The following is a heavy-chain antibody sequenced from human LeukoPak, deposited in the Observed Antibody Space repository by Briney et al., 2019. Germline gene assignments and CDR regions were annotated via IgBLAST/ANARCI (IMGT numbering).Heavy chain of an antibody. CDR1: GYTLTELS. Sequence: GASVKVSCKVSGYTLTELSMHWVRQAPGKGLEWMGGFDPEDGGTIYAQKFQGRVTMTEGTSTDTAYMELSSLRSEDSAVYYCAAGYCSGGSCYNWFDPWGQGTLVTVSS. CDR2: FDPEDGGT. V-gene: IGHV1-24*01. J-gene: IGHJ5*02. D-gene: IGHD2-15*01. CDR3: AAGYCSGGSCYNWFDP.